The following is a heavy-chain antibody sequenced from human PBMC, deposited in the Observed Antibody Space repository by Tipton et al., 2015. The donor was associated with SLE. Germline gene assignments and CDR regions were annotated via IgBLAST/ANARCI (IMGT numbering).Heavy chain of an antibody. Sequence: GSLRLSCAASGFTFSSYSMNWVRQAPGKGLEWVSSISSSSSYIYYADSVKGRFTISRDNAKNSLYLQMNSLRAEDTAVYYCARRWVQTVFDYWGQGTLVTVSS. CDR1: GFTFSSYS. V-gene: IGHV3-21*03. CDR2: ISSSSSYI. J-gene: IGHJ4*02. D-gene: IGHD3-10*01. CDR3: ARRWVQTVFDY.